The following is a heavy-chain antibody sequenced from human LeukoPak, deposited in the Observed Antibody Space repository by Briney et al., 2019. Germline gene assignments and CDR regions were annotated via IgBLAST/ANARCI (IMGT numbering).Heavy chain of an antibody. D-gene: IGHD3-3*01. CDR1: GFTFSNYA. J-gene: IGHJ4*02. V-gene: IGHV3-23*01. CDR3: AKVPRGAGTPSGY. CDR2: INAGGGST. Sequence: PGGSLRLSWAASGFTFSNYAMNWVRQAPGKGLEWVSAINAGGGSTYYADSVKGRFTISRDNSKNTLYLQMNSLRAEDTAVYYCAKVPRGAGTPSGYWGQGTLVTVSS.